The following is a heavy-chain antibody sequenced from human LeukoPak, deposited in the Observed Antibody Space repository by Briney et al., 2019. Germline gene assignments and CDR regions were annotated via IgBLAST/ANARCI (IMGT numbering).Heavy chain of an antibody. CDR1: GGTFSSYA. CDR3: ARASIVGATPLAFDI. V-gene: IGHV1-69*04. Sequence: SVKVSCKASGGTFSSYAISWVRPAPGQGLEWMGRIIPILGIANYAQKFQGRVTITADKSTSTAYMELSSLRSEDTAVYYCARASIVGATPLAFDIWGQGTMVTVSS. CDR2: IIPILGIA. J-gene: IGHJ3*02. D-gene: IGHD1-26*01.